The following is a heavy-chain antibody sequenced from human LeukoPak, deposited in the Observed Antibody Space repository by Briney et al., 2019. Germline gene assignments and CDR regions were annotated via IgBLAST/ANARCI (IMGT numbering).Heavy chain of an antibody. Sequence: GGSLRLSCAVSGFPLSDAWMNWVRQAPGKGLEWVSGISNSGGTTYYADSVKGRFTISRDNSKNTLYLQMNSLRAEDTAVYYCAKSGCSSTSCYSILSGWLDPWGQGTLVTVSS. CDR1: GFPLSDAW. J-gene: IGHJ5*02. CDR3: AKSGCSSTSCYSILSGWLDP. V-gene: IGHV3-23*01. CDR2: ISNSGGTT. D-gene: IGHD2-2*02.